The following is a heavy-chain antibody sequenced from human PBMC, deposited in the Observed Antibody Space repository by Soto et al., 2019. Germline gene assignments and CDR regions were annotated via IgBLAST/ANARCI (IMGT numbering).Heavy chain of an antibody. Sequence: GGSLRLSCAAPGFTFGSYSMNWVGQGPGKGLEWVSSISSSSSYIYYADSVKGRFTISRDNAKNSLYLQMNSLRAEDTAVYYCAREKVLERHHPHYYTDFSGTAPTLTLSS. J-gene: IGHJ6*03. CDR1: GFTFGSYS. D-gene: IGHD1-1*01. CDR2: ISSSSSYI. V-gene: IGHV3-21*01. CDR3: AREKVLERHHPHYYTDF.